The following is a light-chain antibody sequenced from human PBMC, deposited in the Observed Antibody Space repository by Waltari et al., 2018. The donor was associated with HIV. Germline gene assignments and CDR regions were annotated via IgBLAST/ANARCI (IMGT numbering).Light chain of an antibody. V-gene: IGLV2-14*01. J-gene: IGLJ2*01. CDR3: SSHAGSKVV. CDR2: EVS. CDR1: SSDIGGYNY. Sequence: QSALTQPASVSGSPGQSITISCTGTSSDIGGYNYVPWHQHHPGRAPKLIIFEVSNRPSGVSNRFSGSKSGNTASLIISGLQPEDEADYYCSSHAGSKVVFGGGTRLTVL.